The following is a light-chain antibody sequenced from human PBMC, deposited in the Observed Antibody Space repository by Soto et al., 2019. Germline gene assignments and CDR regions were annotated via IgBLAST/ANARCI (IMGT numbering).Light chain of an antibody. CDR3: SSYTSSSTYV. CDR1: SSDVGGYNY. V-gene: IGLV2-14*01. J-gene: IGLJ1*01. CDR2: EVN. Sequence: QSVLTQPASVSGSPGQSITISCTGTSSDVGGYNYVSWYQQHPGKAPKLMIYEVNDRPSGVSNRFSGSKSGNTASLTISGLQAEDEADYYCSSYTSSSTYVPGNGTKVTVL.